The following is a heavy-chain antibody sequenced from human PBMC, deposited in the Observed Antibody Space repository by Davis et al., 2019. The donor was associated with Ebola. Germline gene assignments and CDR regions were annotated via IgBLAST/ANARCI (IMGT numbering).Heavy chain of an antibody. CDR2: IYHSGST. CDR3: ARHKGDYVSGRFDY. CDR1: GGSISSSNW. J-gene: IGHJ4*02. Sequence: SETLSLTCAVSGGSISSSNWWSWVRQPPGKGLEWIGEIYHSGSTYYNPSLKSRVTISVDTSKNQFSLKLSSVTAADTAVYYCARHKGDYVSGRFDYWGQGTLVTVSS. V-gene: IGHV4-4*02. D-gene: IGHD4-17*01.